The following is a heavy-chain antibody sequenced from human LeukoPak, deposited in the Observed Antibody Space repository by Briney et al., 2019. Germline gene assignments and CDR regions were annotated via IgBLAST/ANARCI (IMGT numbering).Heavy chain of an antibody. Sequence: PSETLSLTCAVYGGSFSGYYWSWIRQPPGKGLEWIGEINHSGSTNYNPSLKSRVTISVDTSKNQFSLNLSSVTAADTAMYYCARDRSPEGYYDSSHWDYYHGMDVWGQGTTVTVSS. D-gene: IGHD3-22*01. J-gene: IGHJ6*02. CDR3: ARDRSPEGYYDSSHWDYYHGMDV. CDR1: GGSFSGYY. V-gene: IGHV4-34*01. CDR2: INHSGST.